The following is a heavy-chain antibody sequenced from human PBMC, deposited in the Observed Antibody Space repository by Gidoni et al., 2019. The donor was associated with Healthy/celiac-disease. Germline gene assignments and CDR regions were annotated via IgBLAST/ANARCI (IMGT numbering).Heavy chain of an antibody. J-gene: IGHJ3*02. Sequence: QVQLQESGPGLVKPSETLSLTCTVSGGSISSYYWSWLRQPPGKGLEWIGYIYYSGSTNYNPSLKSRVTISVDTSKNQFSLKLSSVTAADTAVYYCARLRFYDFWSGYRHYDAFDIWGQGTMVTVSS. CDR1: GGSISSYY. CDR2: IYYSGST. CDR3: ARLRFYDFWSGYRHYDAFDI. V-gene: IGHV4-59*08. D-gene: IGHD3-3*01.